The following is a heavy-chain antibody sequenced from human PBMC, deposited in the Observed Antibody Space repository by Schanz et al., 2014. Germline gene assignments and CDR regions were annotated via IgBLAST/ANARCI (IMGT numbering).Heavy chain of an antibody. Sequence: QVQLVQSGAEVKKPGASVKLSCKASGYTFTSYYMHWVRQAPGQGLEWMGIINPSGGSTSYAQKFQGRVTMTRDTSTSTVYMELSSLRSEDTAVYYCARAPVTVGPYHYYMDVWGKGTTVTVSS. CDR3: ARAPVTVGPYHYYMDV. CDR1: GYTFTSYY. V-gene: IGHV1-46*01. D-gene: IGHD4-17*01. J-gene: IGHJ6*03. CDR2: INPSGGST.